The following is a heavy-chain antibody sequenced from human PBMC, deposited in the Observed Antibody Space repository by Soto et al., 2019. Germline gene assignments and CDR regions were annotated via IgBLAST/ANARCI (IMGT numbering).Heavy chain of an antibody. Sequence: SETLSLTCTVSGGSISSSSYYWGWIRQPPGKGLEWIGSIYYSGSTYYNPSLKSRVTISVDTSKNQFSLKLSSVTAADTAVYYCARQGRGLRLGSWFDPWGQGTLVTVSS. J-gene: IGHJ5*02. V-gene: IGHV4-39*01. CDR1: GGSISSSSYY. CDR2: IYYSGST. D-gene: IGHD3-16*01. CDR3: ARQGRGLRLGSWFDP.